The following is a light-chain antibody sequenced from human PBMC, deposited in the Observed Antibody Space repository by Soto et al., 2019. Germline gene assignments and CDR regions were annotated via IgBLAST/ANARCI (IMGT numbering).Light chain of an antibody. J-gene: IGKJ5*01. Sequence: EILLTQSPATLSLSPRERATLSCRASQWVSSYLPRYHQKPGHAPRLLIYDASNTATGIPASFSGSGSVTDFTLTISSLESEDFAVYYCQQRSNFIPVGLVTRLESK. CDR1: QWVSSY. V-gene: IGKV3-11*01. CDR2: DAS. CDR3: QQRSNFIP.